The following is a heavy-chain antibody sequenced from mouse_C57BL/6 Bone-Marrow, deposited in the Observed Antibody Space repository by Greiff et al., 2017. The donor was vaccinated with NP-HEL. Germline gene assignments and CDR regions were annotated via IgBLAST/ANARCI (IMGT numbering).Heavy chain of an antibody. V-gene: IGHV1-54*01. CDR1: GYAFTNYL. J-gene: IGHJ4*01. Sequence: VKLQESGAELVRPGTSVKVSCKASGYAFTNYLIEWVKQRPGQGLEWIGVINPGSGGTNYNEKFKGKATLTADKSSSTAYMQLSSLTSEDSAVYFCARRRITTVVECYAMDYWGQGTSVTVSS. CDR2: INPGSGGT. D-gene: IGHD1-1*01. CDR3: ARRRITTVVECYAMDY.